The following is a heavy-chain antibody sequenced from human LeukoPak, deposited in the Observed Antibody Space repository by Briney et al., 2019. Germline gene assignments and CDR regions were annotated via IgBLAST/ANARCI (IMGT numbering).Heavy chain of an antibody. D-gene: IGHD6-13*01. J-gene: IGHJ3*02. Sequence: GGSLRLSCAASGFTFNTFSMSWGRQAPGKGLEWGSSIISSSSYIYYADSVKGRFTISRDNAKNSLYLQMNSLRAEDTAVYYCARIAAAGRLINAFDIWGQGTMVTVSS. V-gene: IGHV3-21*01. CDR1: GFTFNTFS. CDR2: IISSSSYI. CDR3: ARIAAAGRLINAFDI.